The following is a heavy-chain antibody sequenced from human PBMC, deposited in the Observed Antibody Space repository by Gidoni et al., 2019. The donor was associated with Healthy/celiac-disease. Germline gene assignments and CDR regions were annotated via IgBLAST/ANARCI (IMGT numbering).Heavy chain of an antibody. V-gene: IGHV1-46*03. CDR1: GYTFTSYY. CDR2: INPSVGST. J-gene: IGHJ3*02. CDR3: ARDGIAAAGADAFDI. D-gene: IGHD6-13*01. Sequence: QVQLVQSGAEVKKPGASVKVSCKASGYTFTSYYMHWVRQTPVQGLEWMGIINPSVGSTSYAQKFQGRVTMTRDTSTSTVYMELSSLRSEDTAVYYCARDGIAAAGADAFDIWGQGTMVTVSS.